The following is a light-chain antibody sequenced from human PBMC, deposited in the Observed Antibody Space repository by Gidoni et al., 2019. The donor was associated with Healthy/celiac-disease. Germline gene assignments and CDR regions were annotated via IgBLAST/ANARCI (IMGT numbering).Light chain of an antibody. J-gene: IGKJ4*01. V-gene: IGKV3-20*01. CDR3: QQYAYSPLT. CDR1: QSVARSS. Sequence: IVLTQSPGTLSLSPGERATLSCRASQSVARSSLAWYQQKPGQAPRLLIYDASSRATGIPDRFSGSGSGTDFTLTISRLEPEDFAVYFCQQYAYSPLTFGGGTKVEIK. CDR2: DAS.